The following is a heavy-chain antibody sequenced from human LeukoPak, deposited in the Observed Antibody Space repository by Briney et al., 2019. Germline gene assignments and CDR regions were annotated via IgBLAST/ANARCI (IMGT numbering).Heavy chain of an antibody. D-gene: IGHD2-2*01. CDR3: ARDNIGWQYQLPRPLDY. J-gene: IGHJ4*02. CDR1: GYTFTSYG. CDR2: ISAYNGNT. Sequence: GASVKVSCKASGYTFTSYGISWVRQAPGQGLEWMGWISAYNGNTNYAQKLQGRVTMTTDASTSTAYMELRSLRSDDTAVYYCARDNIGWQYQLPRPLDYWGQGTLVTVSS. V-gene: IGHV1-18*01.